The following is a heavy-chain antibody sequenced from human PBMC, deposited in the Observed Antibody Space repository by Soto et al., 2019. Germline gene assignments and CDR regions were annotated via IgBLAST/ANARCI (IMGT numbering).Heavy chain of an antibody. Sequence: GASVKVSCKASGYTFTGYYMHWVRQAPGQGLEWMGWINPNSGGTNYAQKFQGRVTMTRDTSISTAYMELSRLRSDDTAVYYCARGGIPATAIPFDYWGQGALVTVSS. V-gene: IGHV1-2*02. CDR1: GYTFTGYY. J-gene: IGHJ4*02. CDR2: INPNSGGT. D-gene: IGHD2-2*02. CDR3: ARGGIPATAIPFDY.